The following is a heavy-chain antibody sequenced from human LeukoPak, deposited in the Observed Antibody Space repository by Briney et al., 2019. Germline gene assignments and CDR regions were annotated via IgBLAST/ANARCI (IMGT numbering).Heavy chain of an antibody. Sequence: GGSLRLSCAASGFTFSSYGMHWVRQPPGKGLGWVALISYDGTDKYHVDSVKGRFTISRDNSNNTLYLQMNSLRPDDTAVYYCAKAGYSSGWTRYYGMDVWGQGTTVAVSS. D-gene: IGHD6-19*01. V-gene: IGHV3-30*18. CDR2: ISYDGTDK. CDR1: GFTFSSYG. J-gene: IGHJ6*02. CDR3: AKAGYSSGWTRYYGMDV.